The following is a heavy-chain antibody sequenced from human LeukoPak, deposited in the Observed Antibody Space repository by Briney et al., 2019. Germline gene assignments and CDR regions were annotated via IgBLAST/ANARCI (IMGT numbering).Heavy chain of an antibody. CDR3: AKGAPVAAGVVDY. CDR2: ISSSSSYI. Sequence: GGSPRLSCAASGFTFSSYSMNWVRQAPGKGLEWVSSISSSSSYIYYADSVKGRFTISRDNSKNTLYLQMNSLRAEDTAVYYCAKGAPVAAGVVDYWGQGTLVTVSS. D-gene: IGHD6-19*01. CDR1: GFTFSSYS. V-gene: IGHV3-21*04. J-gene: IGHJ4*02.